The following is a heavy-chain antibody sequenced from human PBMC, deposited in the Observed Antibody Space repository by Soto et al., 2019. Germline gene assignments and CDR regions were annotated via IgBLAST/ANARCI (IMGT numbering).Heavy chain of an antibody. CDR2: ISGSGGST. D-gene: IGHD5-18*01. CDR1: GFTFSSYA. V-gene: IGHV3-23*01. Sequence: EVQLLESGGGLVQPGGSLRLSCAASGFTFSSYAMSWVRQAPGKGLEWVSAISGSGGSTYYADSVKGRFTISRDNSMNSLYLQMSSLRAEDTAVYYCAKIPPGCSYGYFYFDYWGQGTLVTVSS. CDR3: AKIPPGCSYGYFYFDY. J-gene: IGHJ4*02.